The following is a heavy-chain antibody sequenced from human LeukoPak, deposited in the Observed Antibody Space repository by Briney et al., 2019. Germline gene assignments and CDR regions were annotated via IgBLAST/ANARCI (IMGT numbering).Heavy chain of an antibody. V-gene: IGHV1-18*01. CDR3: ARDYYYDSSGYVDD. CDR2: ISAYNGNA. Sequence: GASVKVSCKASGYTFTSYGISWVRQAPGQGLEWMGWISAYNGNANYAQNLQGRITMTTDTSTSTAYMELTSLRSDDTAVYYCARDYYYDSSGYVDDWGQGTLVTVSS. D-gene: IGHD3-22*01. J-gene: IGHJ4*02. CDR1: GYTFTSYG.